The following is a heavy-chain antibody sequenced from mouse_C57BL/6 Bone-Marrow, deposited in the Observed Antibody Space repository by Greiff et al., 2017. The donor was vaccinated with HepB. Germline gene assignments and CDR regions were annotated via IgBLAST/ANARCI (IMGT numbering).Heavy chain of an antibody. V-gene: IGHV7-1*01. Sequence: EVKLMESGGGLVQSGRSLRLSCATSGFTFSDFYMEWVRQAPGKGLEWIAASRNKANDYTTEYSASVKGRFIVSRDTSQSILYLQMNALRAEDTAIYYCARDPTGYFDVWGTGTTVTVSS. CDR2: SRNKANDYTT. CDR3: ARDPTGYFDV. CDR1: GFTFSDFY. J-gene: IGHJ1*03.